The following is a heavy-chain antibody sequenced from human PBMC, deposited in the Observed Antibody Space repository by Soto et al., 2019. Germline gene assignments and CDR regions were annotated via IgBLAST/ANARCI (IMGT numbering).Heavy chain of an antibody. CDR1: GYTFTTYA. Sequence: ASVKVSCKASGYTFTTYAMHWVRQAPGQRLEWMGWINAGNGATKYSQNFQDRVTIARDTSANTAFMELSSLRSEDTAVYYCARGSAAAGPYYFDYWAQGTLVTVLL. D-gene: IGHD6-13*01. CDR2: INAGNGAT. V-gene: IGHV1-3*01. CDR3: ARGSAAAGPYYFDY. J-gene: IGHJ4*02.